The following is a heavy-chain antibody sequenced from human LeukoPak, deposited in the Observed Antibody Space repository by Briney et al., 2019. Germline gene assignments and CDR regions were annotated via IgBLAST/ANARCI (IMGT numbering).Heavy chain of an antibody. CDR1: GGSISSGEYY. Sequence: SQTLSLTCTVSGGSISSGEYYWRWIRQSPGKGLEWIGYIYYSGSTNYNPSLKSRVTMSVDTSKKQFSLKLSSVTAADTAVYYCARGTKDYYGSGSYSGYNWFDPWGQGTLVTVSS. V-gene: IGHV4-30-4*01. CDR3: ARGTKDYYGSGSYSGYNWFDP. D-gene: IGHD3-10*01. CDR2: IYYSGST. J-gene: IGHJ5*02.